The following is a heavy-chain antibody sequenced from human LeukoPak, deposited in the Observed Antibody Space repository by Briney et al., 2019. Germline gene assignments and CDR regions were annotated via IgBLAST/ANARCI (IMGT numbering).Heavy chain of an antibody. CDR3: ARHEKPIGGDLFDY. CDR2: IYYSGST. J-gene: IGHJ4*02. Sequence: SETLSLTCTVSGGSISSYYWSWIRQPPGKGLEWIGYIYYSGSTNYNPSLKSRVTISVDTSKNQFSLKLSSVTAADTAVYYSARHEKPIGGDLFDYWGQGTLVTVSS. V-gene: IGHV4-59*08. CDR1: GGSISSYY. D-gene: IGHD2-21*02.